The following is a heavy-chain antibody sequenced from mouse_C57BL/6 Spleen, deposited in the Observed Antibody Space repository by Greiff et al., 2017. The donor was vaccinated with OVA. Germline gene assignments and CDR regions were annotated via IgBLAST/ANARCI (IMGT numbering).Heavy chain of an antibody. D-gene: IGHD2-4*01. CDR3: ARLYDYDEGYAMDY. V-gene: IGHV1-69*01. Sequence: VQLQQPGAELVMPGASVKLSCKASGYTFTSYWMHWVKQRPGQGLEWIGEIDPSDSYTNYNQKFKGKSTLTVDKSSSTAYMQLSSLTSEDSAVYYCARLYDYDEGYAMDYWGQGTSVTVSS. CDR1: GYTFTSYW. CDR2: IDPSDSYT. J-gene: IGHJ4*01.